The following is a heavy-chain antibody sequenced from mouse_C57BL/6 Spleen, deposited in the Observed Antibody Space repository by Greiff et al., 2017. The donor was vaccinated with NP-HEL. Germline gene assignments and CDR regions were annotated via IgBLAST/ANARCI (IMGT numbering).Heavy chain of an antibody. Sequence: VKLVESGAELVRPGASVTLSCKASGYTFTDYEMHWVKQTPVHGLEWIGAIDPETGGTAYNQKFKGKAILTADKSSSTAYMELRSLTSEDSAVYYCTREDWALYYFDYWGQGTTLTVSS. CDR2: IDPETGGT. J-gene: IGHJ2*01. CDR3: TREDWALYYFDY. V-gene: IGHV1-15*01. CDR1: GYTFTDYE. D-gene: IGHD4-1*01.